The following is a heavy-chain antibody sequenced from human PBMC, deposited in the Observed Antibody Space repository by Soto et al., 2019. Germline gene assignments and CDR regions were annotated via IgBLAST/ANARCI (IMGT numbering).Heavy chain of an antibody. V-gene: IGHV3-21*01. CDR2: ISSSGSFM. CDR3: ASDPPTGSTLDWFDS. CDR1: GFSFSSDS. D-gene: IGHD1-7*01. Sequence: EVQLVESGGGLVKPGGSLRLSCAASGFSFSSDSMGWVRQAPGKGLEWVSSISSSGSFMNYADSVKGRFTISRDNAKNSLYLQMTSLKDEDTAVYYCASDPPTGSTLDWFDSWGQGTLVTVSS. J-gene: IGHJ5*01.